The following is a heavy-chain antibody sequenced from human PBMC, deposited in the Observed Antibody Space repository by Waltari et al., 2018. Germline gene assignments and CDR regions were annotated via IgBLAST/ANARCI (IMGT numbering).Heavy chain of an antibody. CDR1: GGSISSVSYS. D-gene: IGHD6-19*01. CDR2: IYTSGST. V-gene: IGHV4-61*02. J-gene: IGHJ4*02. CDR3: ARGGWAYYFDY. Sequence: QVQLQASGPGLVKPSQTLSLTCPGSGGSISSVSYSWRWIRQPAGKGLEWIGRIYTSGSTNYNPSLKSRVTISVDTSKNQFSLKLSSVTAADTAVYYCARGGWAYYFDYWGQGTLVTVSS.